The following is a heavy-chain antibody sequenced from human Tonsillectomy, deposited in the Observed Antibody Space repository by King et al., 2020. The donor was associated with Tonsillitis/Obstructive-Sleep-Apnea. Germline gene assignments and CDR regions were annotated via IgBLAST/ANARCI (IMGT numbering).Heavy chain of an antibody. CDR1: GFTFSTYA. CDR2: ISGSGGCT. J-gene: IGHJ5*02. Sequence: VQLVESGGGLVQPGGSLRLSCAASGFTFSTYAMTWVRQAPGKGLEWVSAISGSGGCTYYADSVKGRFTISRDNSKNTLSLQMSSLRAEDTAVYYCAKDQLDLIAVANWFDPWGQGTLVTVSS. V-gene: IGHV3-23*04. D-gene: IGHD6-19*01. CDR3: AKDQLDLIAVANWFDP.